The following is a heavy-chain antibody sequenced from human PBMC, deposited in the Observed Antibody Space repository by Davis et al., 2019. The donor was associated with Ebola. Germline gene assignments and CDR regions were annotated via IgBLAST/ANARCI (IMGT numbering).Heavy chain of an antibody. Sequence: SETLSLTCAVYGGSFSGYYWSWIRQPPGKGLEWIGEINHSGSTNYNPSLKSRVTISVDTSKNQFSLKLSSVTAADTATYYCARTTKTNIEASGRGYNSFDSWGQGVLVSVSS. CDR1: GGSFSGYY. CDR3: ARTTKTNIEASGRGYNSFDS. CDR2: INHSGST. D-gene: IGHD2/OR15-2a*01. V-gene: IGHV4-34*01. J-gene: IGHJ5*01.